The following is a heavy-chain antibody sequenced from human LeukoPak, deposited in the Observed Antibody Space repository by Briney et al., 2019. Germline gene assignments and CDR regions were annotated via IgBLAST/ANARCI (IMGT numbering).Heavy chain of an antibody. Sequence: SETLSLTCTVSGGSISSYYWSWIRQPPGKGLEWIGYIYYSGSTNYNPSLKSRVTISVDTSKNQFSLKLSSVTAADTAVYYCAILLHYYDSSGWVDPWGQGTLVTVSS. V-gene: IGHV4-59*08. CDR3: AILLHYYDSSGWVDP. D-gene: IGHD3-22*01. J-gene: IGHJ5*02. CDR2: IYYSGST. CDR1: GGSISSYY.